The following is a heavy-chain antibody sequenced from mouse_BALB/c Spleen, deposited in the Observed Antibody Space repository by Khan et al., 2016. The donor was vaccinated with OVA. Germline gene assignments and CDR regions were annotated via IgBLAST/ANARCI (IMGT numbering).Heavy chain of an antibody. D-gene: IGHD1-1*01. V-gene: IGHV5-6*01. J-gene: IGHJ3*01. CDR2: VSPGSSYT. Sequence: EVELVESGGDLVKPGGSLKLSCAASGFTFSTYGMSWVRQTPDKRLEWVATVSPGSSYTYYPDSVKGRFTISRDNAKNTLYLQMRGLKSEDTAMLYGARLAYYYDSEGFAYWGQGTRVTVAA. CDR3: ARLAYYYDSEGFAY. CDR1: GFTFSTYG.